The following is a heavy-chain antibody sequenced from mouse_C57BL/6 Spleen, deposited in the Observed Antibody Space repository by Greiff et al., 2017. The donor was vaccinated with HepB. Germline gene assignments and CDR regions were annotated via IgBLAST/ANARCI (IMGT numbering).Heavy chain of an antibody. CDR1: GFNIKDDY. V-gene: IGHV14-4*01. J-gene: IGHJ2*01. CDR3: TTNYGSSFTY. CDR2: IDPENGDT. D-gene: IGHD1-1*01. Sequence: VQLKESGAELVRPGASVKLSCTASGFNIKDDYMHWVKQRPEQGLEWIGWIDPENGDTEYASKFQGKATITADTSSNTAYLQLSSQTSEDTAVYYCTTNYGSSFTYWGQGTTLTVSS.